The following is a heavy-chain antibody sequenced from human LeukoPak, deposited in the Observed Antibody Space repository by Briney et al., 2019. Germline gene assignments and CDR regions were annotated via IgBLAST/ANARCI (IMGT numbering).Heavy chain of an antibody. Sequence: PGGSLRLSCAASGFTFSSYSMNWVRQAPGKGLEWVSYISSSSSTIYYADSVKGRFTISRDNAKNSLYLQMNSLRAEDTAVYYCARDQVGLDYWGQGTLVTVSS. J-gene: IGHJ4*02. CDR2: ISSSSSTI. CDR3: ARDQVGLDY. CDR1: GFTFSSYS. V-gene: IGHV3-48*04.